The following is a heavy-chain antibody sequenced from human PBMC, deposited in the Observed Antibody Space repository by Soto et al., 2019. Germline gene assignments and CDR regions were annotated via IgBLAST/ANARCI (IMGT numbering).Heavy chain of an antibody. CDR1: GYTFTGYY. CDR3: ARGVFASSWYYYNRNYNWFDP. Sequence: ASVKVSCKAAGYTFTGYYMHWVRQATGQGLEWMGWMNPNSGNTGYAQKFQGRVTMTRNTSISTAYMELSSLRSEDTAVYYCARGVFASSWYYYNRNYNWFDPWGQGTLVTVSS. D-gene: IGHD6-13*01. V-gene: IGHV1-8*02. J-gene: IGHJ5*02. CDR2: MNPNSGNT.